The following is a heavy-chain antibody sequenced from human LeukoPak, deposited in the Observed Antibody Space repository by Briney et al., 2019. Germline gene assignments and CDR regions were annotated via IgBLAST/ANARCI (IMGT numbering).Heavy chain of an antibody. D-gene: IGHD5-18*01. Sequence: GGSLRLSCAGSGFSFSRYSMNWVRRAPGKGLEWVSYIGDSSSRIYYADSVKGRFTISRDNAKNSLYLQMNSLRAEDTAVYYCASWGYSYGPPSNYGMDVWGQGTTVTVSS. CDR3: ASWGYSYGPPSNYGMDV. V-gene: IGHV3-48*01. J-gene: IGHJ6*02. CDR2: IGDSSSRI. CDR1: GFSFSRYS.